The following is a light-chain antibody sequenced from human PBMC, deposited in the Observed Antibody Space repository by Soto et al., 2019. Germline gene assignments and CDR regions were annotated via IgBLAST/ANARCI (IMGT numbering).Light chain of an antibody. V-gene: IGKV1-33*01. CDR2: DAS. CDR1: QDINIY. CDR3: QQYDILPIP. Sequence: IQMTQSPSSLFVCVRYRVTITCQATQDINIYLNWYQQKPGKAPNLLIYDASNLEIVVPSRFSGSGSGTHFTFTISSLQTEDIGTYYCQQYDILPIPFG. J-gene: IGKJ2*01.